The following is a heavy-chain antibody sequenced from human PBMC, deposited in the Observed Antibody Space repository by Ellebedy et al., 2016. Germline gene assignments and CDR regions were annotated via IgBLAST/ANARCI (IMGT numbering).Heavy chain of an antibody. Sequence: GGSLRLSXTASGFAFSSYWMMWVRQAPGKGLEWVGNIKRDGSDKYYGDSVKGRITISRDNSKNTLYLQMNSLRAEDTAVYYCARPQGYSSNWYSAFDIWGQGTMVTVSS. CDR3: ARPQGYSSNWYSAFDI. D-gene: IGHD6-13*01. J-gene: IGHJ3*02. CDR1: GFAFSSYW. V-gene: IGHV3-7*01. CDR2: IKRDGSDK.